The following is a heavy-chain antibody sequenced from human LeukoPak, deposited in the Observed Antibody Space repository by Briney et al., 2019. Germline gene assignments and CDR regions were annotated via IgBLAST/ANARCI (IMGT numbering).Heavy chain of an antibody. CDR1: GGSFSGYF. Sequence: SETLSLTCGVYGGSFSGYFWTWIRQSPGKGLEWIGEINHRGTTNHNPSLKSRVTMSVDTSKSHFSLKLRSVTAADTAIYYCARAPVRGVMKYWGQGTLVTVSS. D-gene: IGHD3-10*01. J-gene: IGHJ4*02. CDR3: ARAPVRGVMKY. CDR2: INHRGTT. V-gene: IGHV4-34*01.